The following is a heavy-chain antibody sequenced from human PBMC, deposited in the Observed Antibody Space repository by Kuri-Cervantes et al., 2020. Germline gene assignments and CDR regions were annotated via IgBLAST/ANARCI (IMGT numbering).Heavy chain of an antibody. Sequence: SQTLSLTCAVYGGSFSGYYWSWIRQPPGKGLEWIGEINHSGGTNYNPSLKSRVTISVDTSKNQFSLKLSSVTAADTAVYYCARVVIQYGSPYYYMDVWGKGTTVTVSS. CDR3: ARVVIQYGSPYYYMDV. D-gene: IGHD4-17*01. V-gene: IGHV4-34*01. CDR1: GGSFSGYY. J-gene: IGHJ6*03. CDR2: INHSGGT.